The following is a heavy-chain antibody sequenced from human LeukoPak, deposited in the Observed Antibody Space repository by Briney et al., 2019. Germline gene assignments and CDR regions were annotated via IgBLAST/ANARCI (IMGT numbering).Heavy chain of an antibody. CDR1: GDSMSTYY. CDR2: IYASGST. Sequence: SETLSLTCSVSGDSMSTYYWSWIRQPAGKGLEWIGRIYASGSTNYNPSLKSLVTMSIDTSRTQFSLELSSVTAADTALDYATRADCDGENCYPFDSWGPGKPVTVSS. V-gene: IGHV4-4*07. CDR3: TRADCDGENCYPFDS. D-gene: IGHD2-21*01. J-gene: IGHJ4*02.